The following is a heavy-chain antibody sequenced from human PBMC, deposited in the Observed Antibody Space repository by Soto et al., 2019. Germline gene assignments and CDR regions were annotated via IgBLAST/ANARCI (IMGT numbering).Heavy chain of an antibody. CDR2: IIPIFGTA. Sequence: GAPVKVSCKASGGTFSRYAISWVRQAPGQGLEWMGGIIPIFGTANYAQKFQGRVTITADESTSTAYMELSSLRFEYTAGYYCATFGLWFGVWGQGTSVTVSS. V-gene: IGHV1-69*01. J-gene: IGHJ6*02. CDR3: ATFGLWFGV. D-gene: IGHD5-18*01. CDR1: GGTFSRYA.